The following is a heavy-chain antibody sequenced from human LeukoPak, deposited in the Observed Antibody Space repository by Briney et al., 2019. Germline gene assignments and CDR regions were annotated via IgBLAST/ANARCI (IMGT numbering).Heavy chain of an antibody. CDR2: ICDSGRTI. D-gene: IGHD3-22*01. V-gene: IGHV3-11*01. CDR1: GFTFSDYY. CDR3: ARDRLGDYDHSGYYDK. J-gene: IGHJ4*02. Sequence: GGSLRLSCAAPGFTFSDYYMSWIRQAPGQGLEWVSYICDSGRTIYYADSVKGRFTISRDNAKNSVYLQMNNLRAEDTAVYYCARDRLGDYDHSGYYDKWGQGTLVTVSS.